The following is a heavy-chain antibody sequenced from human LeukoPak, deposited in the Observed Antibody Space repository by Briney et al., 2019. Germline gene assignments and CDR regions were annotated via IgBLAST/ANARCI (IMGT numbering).Heavy chain of an antibody. CDR1: GFTFSSYS. V-gene: IGHV3-48*01. CDR3: ARDGGLYSVVRGADYNCFDY. D-gene: IGHD3-10*01. J-gene: IGHJ4*02. Sequence: GGSLRLSCAASGFTFSSYSMNWVRQAPGKGLEWVSYISSSSSTIYYADSVKGRFTVSRDNSKYTVYLQMNSLRPEDTAVYYCARDGGLYSVVRGADYNCFDYWGQGTLVTVSS. CDR2: ISSSSSTI.